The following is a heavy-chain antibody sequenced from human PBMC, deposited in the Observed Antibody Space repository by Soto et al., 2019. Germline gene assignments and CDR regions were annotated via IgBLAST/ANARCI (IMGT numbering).Heavy chain of an antibody. CDR2: IYYSGST. V-gene: IGHV4-39*01. CDR1: GGSISSSSYY. CDR3: ASRTRYYYYYGMDV. Sequence: ATLSLTCTVSGGSISSSSYYWGWIRQPSGKGLEWIGSIYYSGSTYYNPSLRSRVTISVDTSKNQFSLKLSSVTAADTAVYYCASRTRYYYYYGMDVWGQGTTVTVSS. J-gene: IGHJ6*02.